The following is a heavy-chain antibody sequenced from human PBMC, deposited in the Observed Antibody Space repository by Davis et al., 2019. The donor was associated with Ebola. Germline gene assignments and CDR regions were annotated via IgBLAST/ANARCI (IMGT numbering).Heavy chain of an antibody. Sequence: ASVKVSCKASGYTFTNYYMHWVRQAPGQGLEWMGWISAYNGNTNYAQKLQGRVTMTTDTSTSTAYMELRSLRSDDTAVYYCARDRGYSSGWYVQHWGQGTLVTVSS. CDR1: GYTFTNYY. CDR2: ISAYNGNT. D-gene: IGHD6-19*01. V-gene: IGHV1-18*04. CDR3: ARDRGYSSGWYVQH. J-gene: IGHJ1*01.